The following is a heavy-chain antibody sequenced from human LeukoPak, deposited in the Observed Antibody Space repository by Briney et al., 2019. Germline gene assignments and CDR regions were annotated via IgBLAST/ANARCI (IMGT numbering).Heavy chain of an antibody. CDR3: ARDRSSGSYYYYYYMDV. D-gene: IGHD1-26*01. CDR1: GGSISNYH. CDR2: IYTSGST. V-gene: IGHV4-4*07. J-gene: IGHJ6*03. Sequence: SETLSLTCTVSGGSISNYHWGWIRQPAGKGLEWIGRIYTSGSTNYNPSLKSRVTISVDTSKNQFSLKLSSVTAADTAVYYCARDRSSGSYYYYYYMDVWGKGTTVTISS.